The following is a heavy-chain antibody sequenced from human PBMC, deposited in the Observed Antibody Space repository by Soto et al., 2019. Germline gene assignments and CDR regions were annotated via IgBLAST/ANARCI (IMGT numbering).Heavy chain of an antibody. CDR2: IYYSGST. V-gene: IGHV4-59*08. CDR3: ARQNWAYYGSGTYLYYFDY. J-gene: IGHJ4*02. Sequence: SETLSLTCTVSGGSISSYYWSWIRQPPGKGLEWIGYIYYSGSTNYNPSLKSRVTISIDTSENQFSLRLSSVTAADTAVYYCARQNWAYYGSGTYLYYFDYWGQGTLVTVSS. CDR1: GGSISSYY. D-gene: IGHD3-10*01.